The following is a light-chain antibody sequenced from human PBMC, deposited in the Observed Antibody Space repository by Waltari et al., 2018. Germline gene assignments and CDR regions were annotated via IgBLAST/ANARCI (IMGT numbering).Light chain of an antibody. CDR2: RNN. CDR1: RPNLGKNQ. J-gene: IGLJ2*01. Sequence: QSVLAQPPSASGTPGQRVTNPCAGSRPNLGKNQFYWYQQFPGTAPKVLIYRNNERPSGVPDRFSGSKSGTSASLAISGLRSEDEADYYCAAWDDSLRSPIFGGGTKLTVL. CDR3: AAWDDSLRSPI. V-gene: IGLV1-47*01.